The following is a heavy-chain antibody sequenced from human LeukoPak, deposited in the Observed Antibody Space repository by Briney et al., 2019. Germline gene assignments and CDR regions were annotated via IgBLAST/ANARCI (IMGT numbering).Heavy chain of an antibody. Sequence: SETLSLTCAVYGGSFSGYYWSWIRQPPGKGLEWIGRIYTSGSTNYNPSLKSRVTISVDTSKNQFSLKLSSVTAADTAVYYCAREGLNMVRGVIPKEAWGWFDPWGQGILVTVSS. V-gene: IGHV4-59*10. CDR2: IYTSGST. J-gene: IGHJ5*02. D-gene: IGHD3-10*01. CDR3: AREGLNMVRGVIPKEAWGWFDP. CDR1: GGSFSGYY.